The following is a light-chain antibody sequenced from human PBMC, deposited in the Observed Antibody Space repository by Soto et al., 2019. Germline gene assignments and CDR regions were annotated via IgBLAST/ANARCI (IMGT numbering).Light chain of an antibody. Sequence: EIVMTQSPATLSVSPGERATLSCRASHNVRSSLAWYQQKAGQAPRLLIHGASTRATGIPGRFSGSGSGTEFTLIISSLQSEDFAIYYCQPYNNWPLTFGGGTKVESK. CDR2: GAS. V-gene: IGKV3-15*01. CDR3: QPYNNWPLT. CDR1: HNVRSS. J-gene: IGKJ4*01.